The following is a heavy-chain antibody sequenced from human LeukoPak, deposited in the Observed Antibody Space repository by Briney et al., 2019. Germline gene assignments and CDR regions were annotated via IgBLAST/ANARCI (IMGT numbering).Heavy chain of an antibody. V-gene: IGHV3-20*04. CDR3: ARGMVRGATTLWY. Sequence: PRGSLRLSCAASGFTFDDYGMSWVRQAPGKGLEWVSGINWNGGSTGYADSVKGRFTISRDNAKNSPYLQMNSLRAEDTALYYCARGMVRGATTLWYWGQGTLVSVSS. D-gene: IGHD3-10*01. J-gene: IGHJ4*02. CDR2: INWNGGST. CDR1: GFTFDDYG.